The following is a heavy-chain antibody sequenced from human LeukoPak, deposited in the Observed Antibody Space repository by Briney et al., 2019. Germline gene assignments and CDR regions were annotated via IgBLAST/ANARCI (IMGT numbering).Heavy chain of an antibody. J-gene: IGHJ4*02. V-gene: IGHV4-39*07. CDR3: ARVGYSSGWYVDY. D-gene: IGHD6-19*01. Sequence: SETLSLTCTVSGGSISSSSYYWGWIRQPPGKGLEWIGSIYYSGSTYYNPSLKSRVTISVDTSKNQFSLKLSSVTAADTAVYYCARVGYSSGWYVDYWGQGTLVTVSS. CDR2: IYYSGST. CDR1: GGSISSSSYY.